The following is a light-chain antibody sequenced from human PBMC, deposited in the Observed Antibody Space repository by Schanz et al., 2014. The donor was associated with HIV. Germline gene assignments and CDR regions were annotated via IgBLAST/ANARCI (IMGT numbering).Light chain of an antibody. CDR1: SSDVGFYKY. CDR3: CSYTTTSTYV. V-gene: IGLV2-14*03. CDR2: DVF. J-gene: IGLJ1*01. Sequence: SALTQPASVSGSPGQSITISCTGTSSDVGFYKYVSWFQQHPGKAPKLMIYDVFNRPSGVSSRFSGSKSGNTASLTISGLQAEDEADYYCCSYTTTSTYVFGAGTKLTVL.